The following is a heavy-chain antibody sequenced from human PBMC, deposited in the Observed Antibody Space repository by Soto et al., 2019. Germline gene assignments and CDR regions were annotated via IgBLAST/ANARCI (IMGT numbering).Heavy chain of an antibody. D-gene: IGHD3-10*01. V-gene: IGHV6-1*01. CDR1: GDSVSSYSAA. CDR2: TYYRSRFFS. J-gene: IGHJ5*02. CDR3: VRDRYSSSGWFDP. Sequence: PSQTLSLTCAIPGDSVSSYSAAWNWIRQSPSGGLERLGRTYYRSRFFSDYAESVKSRIIINPDTSKDQFSLQLKSVTPEDTAVYYCVRDRYSSSGWFDPWGQGTPVTVSS.